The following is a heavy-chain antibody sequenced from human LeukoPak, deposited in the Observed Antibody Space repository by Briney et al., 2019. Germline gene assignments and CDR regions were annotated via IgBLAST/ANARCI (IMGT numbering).Heavy chain of an antibody. CDR1: GFTFSNYA. V-gene: IGHV3-23*01. CDR3: AKGGGAAAGRNWFDP. CDR2: FSGGGGST. J-gene: IGHJ5*02. Sequence: PGGSLRLSCAASGFTFSNYAMSWVRQAPGKGLEWVSTFSGGGGSTYYADSVKGRFTISRDNSKNTLYLQMNSLRAEDTAVYYCAKGGGAAAGRNWFDPWGQGTLVTVSS. D-gene: IGHD6-13*01.